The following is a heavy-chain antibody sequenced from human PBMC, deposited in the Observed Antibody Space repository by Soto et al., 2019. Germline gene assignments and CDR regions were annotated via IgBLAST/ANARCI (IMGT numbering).Heavy chain of an antibody. Sequence: GASVKVSCKASGGTFSSYAISWVRQAPGQGLEWMGGIIPIFGTANYAQKFQGRVTITADESTSTAYMELSSPRCEDTAVYYCATGGGSGSYLGLYYFDYWGQGTLVTVSS. J-gene: IGHJ4*02. V-gene: IGHV1-69*13. CDR2: IIPIFGTA. CDR3: ATGGGSGSYLGLYYFDY. CDR1: GGTFSSYA. D-gene: IGHD1-26*01.